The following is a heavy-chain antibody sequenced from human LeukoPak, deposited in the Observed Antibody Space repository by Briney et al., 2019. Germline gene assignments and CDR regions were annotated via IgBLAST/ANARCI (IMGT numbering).Heavy chain of an antibody. V-gene: IGHV4-59*01. Sequence: PSETLSLTCTVSGGSISSYYWSWLRQPPGKGLEWIGYIYYSGSTNYNPSLKSRVTISVDTSKNQFSLKLSSVTAADTAVYYCARVSYGSGSYVDYWGQGTLVTVSS. CDR2: IYYSGST. D-gene: IGHD3-10*01. J-gene: IGHJ4*02. CDR3: ARVSYGSGSYVDY. CDR1: GGSISSYY.